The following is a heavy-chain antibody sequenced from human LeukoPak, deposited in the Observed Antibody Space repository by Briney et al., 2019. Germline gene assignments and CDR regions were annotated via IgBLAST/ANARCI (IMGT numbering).Heavy chain of an antibody. D-gene: IGHD6-19*01. V-gene: IGHV4-34*01. Sequence: SETLSLTCAVYGGSFSGYYWRWIRQPPGKGLEWIADISHSGSTNYNPSLKSRVTISVDTSKNQFSLKLSSVTAADTAVYYCARFGQWAYSSGWDNWFDPWGQGTLVTVSS. CDR1: GGSFSGYY. J-gene: IGHJ5*02. CDR2: ISHSGST. CDR3: ARFGQWAYSSGWDNWFDP.